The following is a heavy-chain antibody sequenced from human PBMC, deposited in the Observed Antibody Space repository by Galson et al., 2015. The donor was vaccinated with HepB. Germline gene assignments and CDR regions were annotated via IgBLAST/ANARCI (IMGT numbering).Heavy chain of an antibody. CDR2: TYYRSKWYN. CDR3: ARAPFYDFWSGYWASLDY. J-gene: IGHJ4*02. V-gene: IGHV6-1*01. D-gene: IGHD3-3*01. Sequence: CAISGDSVSSNSAAWNWIRQSPSRGLEWLGRTYYRSKWYNDYAVSVKSRITINPDTSKNQFSLQLNSVTPEDTAVYYCARAPFYDFWSGYWASLDYWGQGTLVTVSS. CDR1: GDSVSSNSAA.